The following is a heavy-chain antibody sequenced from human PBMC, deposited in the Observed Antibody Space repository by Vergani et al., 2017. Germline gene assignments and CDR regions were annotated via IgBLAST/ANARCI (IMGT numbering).Heavy chain of an antibody. D-gene: IGHD2-2*01. CDR2: IIPIFGTA. V-gene: IGHV1-69*12. Sequence: QVQLVQSGAEVKKPGSSVKVSCKASGGTFSSYAISWVRQAPGQGLEWMGGIIPIFGTANYAQKLQGRVTITADESTSTAYMELSSLRSEDTAVYYCARARADIVVVPAADNWFDPWGQGTLVTVSS. CDR3: ARARADIVVVPAADNWFDP. CDR1: GGTFSSYA. J-gene: IGHJ5*02.